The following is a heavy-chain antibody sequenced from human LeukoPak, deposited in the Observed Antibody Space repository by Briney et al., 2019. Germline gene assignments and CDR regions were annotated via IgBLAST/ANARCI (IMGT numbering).Heavy chain of an antibody. V-gene: IGHV3-7*01. D-gene: IGHD6-6*01. CDR2: INQDGSER. CDR3: ARARPNVVVGPPAAHFDS. CDR1: GLTFSSYC. Sequence: GGSLRLTCVASGLTFSSYCMSWVRQAPGKGQEWVANINQDGSERYQVDSVKGRFTISRDNAQNSVHLQMNSLRDEDTAVYYCARARPNVVVGPPAAHFDSWGQGALVTVSS. J-gene: IGHJ4*02.